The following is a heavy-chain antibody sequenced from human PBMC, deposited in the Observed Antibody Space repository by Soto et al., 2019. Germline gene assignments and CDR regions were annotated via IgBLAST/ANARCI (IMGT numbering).Heavy chain of an antibody. V-gene: IGHV1-3*01. Sequence: QVQLVQSGTEVKKPGASVKVSCKTSGYSFTKYGLRWVRQAPGQRLEWMGWINPGNGDTKYSQKFQGRVTITRDTSATTAYMELSSLRSEDSAVFYCARTDCSSTSCYNYYYYGMDVWGQGTTVTVSS. CDR1: GYSFTKYG. CDR3: ARTDCSSTSCYNYYYYGMDV. D-gene: IGHD2-2*01. J-gene: IGHJ6*02. CDR2: INPGNGDT.